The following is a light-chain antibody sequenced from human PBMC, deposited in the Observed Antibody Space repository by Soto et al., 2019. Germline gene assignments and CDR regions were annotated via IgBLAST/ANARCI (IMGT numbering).Light chain of an antibody. CDR2: KVS. V-gene: IGKV2-30*01. CDR3: MQGTHWPRT. Sequence: DVVRTQSPLSLPVTLGQPASISCRSSQSLVYSDGNTYLNWCQQRPGQSPRRLIYKVSNRDSGVPDRFSGSGSGTDLTLKISRVEAEDVGVYYCMQGTHWPRTFGQGTKVEIK. J-gene: IGKJ1*01. CDR1: QSLVYSDGNTY.